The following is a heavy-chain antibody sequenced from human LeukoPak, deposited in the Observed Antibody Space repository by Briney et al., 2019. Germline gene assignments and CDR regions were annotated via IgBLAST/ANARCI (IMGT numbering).Heavy chain of an antibody. CDR2: ISYDGSNI. J-gene: IGHJ4*02. CDR3: AKDRNFWSGPRNYFDS. D-gene: IGHD3-3*01. CDR1: GFTFNNYG. V-gene: IGHV3-30*18. Sequence: PGGSLRLSCAASGFTFNNYGMHWVRQAPGKGLEWVALISYDGSNIYYPDSVRGRFTISRDNSRNTVYLQMNSLRAADTAVYHCAKDRNFWSGPRNYFDSWGQGTLVTVSS.